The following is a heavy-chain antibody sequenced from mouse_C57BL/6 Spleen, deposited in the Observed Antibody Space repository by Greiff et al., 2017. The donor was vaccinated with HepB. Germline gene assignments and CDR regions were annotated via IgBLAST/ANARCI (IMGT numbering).Heavy chain of an antibody. V-gene: IGHV1-69*01. CDR1: GYTFTSYW. J-gene: IGHJ4*01. CDR2: IDPSDSYT. CDR3: ARGTTVVPYYYAMDY. Sequence: VQLQQSGAELVMPGASVKLSCKASGYTFTSYWMHWVKQRPGQGLEWIGEIDPSDSYTNYNQKFKGKSTLTVDKSSSTAYMQLSSLTSEDSAVYYCARGTTVVPYYYAMDYWGQRTSVTVSS. D-gene: IGHD1-1*01.